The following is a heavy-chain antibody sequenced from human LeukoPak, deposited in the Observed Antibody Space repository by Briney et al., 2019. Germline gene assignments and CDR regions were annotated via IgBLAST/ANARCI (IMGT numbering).Heavy chain of an antibody. CDR3: ANRLGVVIPTHFDY. CDR2: ISGSRGST. D-gene: IGHD3-22*01. J-gene: IGHJ4*02. CDR1: GLTFSSYA. Sequence: GGSLRLSCAASGLTFSSYAMSWVRQAPGKGLEWVSAISGSRGSTHYADSVKGRFTISRDNSKKTLYLQMNSLRAEDTAVYYCANRLGVVIPTHFDYWGQGTLVTVSS. V-gene: IGHV3-23*01.